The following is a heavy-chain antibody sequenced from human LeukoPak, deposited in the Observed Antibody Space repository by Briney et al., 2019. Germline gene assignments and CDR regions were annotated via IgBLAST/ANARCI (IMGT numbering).Heavy chain of an antibody. Sequence: SETLSLTCTVSGGSISSYYWSWIRQPPGKGLEWIGYIYYSGSTNYNPSLKSRVTISVDTSKNQFSLKLSSVTAADTAVYYCARQRKGYGDWDYWGQGTLVTVSS. CDR2: IYYSGST. D-gene: IGHD4-17*01. CDR3: ARQRKGYGDWDY. CDR1: GGSISSYY. J-gene: IGHJ4*02. V-gene: IGHV4-59*08.